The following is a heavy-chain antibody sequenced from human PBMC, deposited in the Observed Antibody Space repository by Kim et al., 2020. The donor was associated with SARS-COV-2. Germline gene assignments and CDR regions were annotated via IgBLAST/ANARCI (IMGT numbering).Heavy chain of an antibody. CDR2: IDPNSGGT. CDR3: SKSRAFDY. Sequence: ASVKVSCKTSGYTFTDYYMHWVRQAPFPFLSGMGWIDPNSGGTRFSQKFQGRVTVTRDTSISTAYMELSGLRSDDTAVYYCSKSRAFDYWGQGTLVTVSS. CDR1: GYTFTDYY. V-gene: IGHV1-2*02. D-gene: IGHD1-26*01. J-gene: IGHJ4*02.